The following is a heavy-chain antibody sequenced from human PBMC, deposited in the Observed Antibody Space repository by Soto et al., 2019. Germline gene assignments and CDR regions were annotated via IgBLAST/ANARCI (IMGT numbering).Heavy chain of an antibody. V-gene: IGHV4-39*01. J-gene: IGHJ3*02. Sequence: SETLSLTCTVSGGSISSSSYYWGWIRQPPGKGLEWIGSIYYSGSTYYNPSLKSRVTISVDTSKNQFSLKLSSVTAADTAVYYCARRPGDYDDAFDIWGQGTMVTVS. D-gene: IGHD4-17*01. CDR2: IYYSGST. CDR3: ARRPGDYDDAFDI. CDR1: GGSISSSSYY.